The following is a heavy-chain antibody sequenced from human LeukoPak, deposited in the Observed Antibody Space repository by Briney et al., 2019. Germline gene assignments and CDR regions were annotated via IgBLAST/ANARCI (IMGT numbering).Heavy chain of an antibody. J-gene: IGHJ6*03. V-gene: IGHV3-30*02. Sequence: PGGSLRLSCAASGFTFSSYGMHWVRQAPGKGLEWVAFIRYDGSNKYYADSVKGRFTIPRDNSKNTLYLQMNSLRAEDTAVYYCAKRPIEGVVVPAANYYYYYMDVWGKGTTVTVSS. CDR2: IRYDGSNK. D-gene: IGHD2-2*01. CDR1: GFTFSSYG. CDR3: AKRPIEGVVVPAANYYYYYMDV.